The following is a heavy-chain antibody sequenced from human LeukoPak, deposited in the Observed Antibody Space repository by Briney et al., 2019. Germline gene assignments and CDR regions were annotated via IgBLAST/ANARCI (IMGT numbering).Heavy chain of an antibody. D-gene: IGHD2-2*01. CDR1: GYTLTELS. CDR2: FDPEDGET. CDR3: ASKEGPYCSSTSCLSLIHFDY. V-gene: IGHV1-24*01. Sequence: GASVKVSCKVSGYTLTELSMHWVRQAPGKGLEWMGGFDPEDGETIYAQKFQGRVTMTEDTSTDTAYMELSSLRSEDTAVYYCASKEGPYCSSTSCLSLIHFDYWGQGTLVTVSS. J-gene: IGHJ4*02.